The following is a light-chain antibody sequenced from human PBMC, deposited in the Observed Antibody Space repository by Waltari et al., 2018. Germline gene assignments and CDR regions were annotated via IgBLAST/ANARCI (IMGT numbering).Light chain of an antibody. CDR1: SSTSGSNY. V-gene: IGLV1-47*01. Sequence: QSVLTQPPSASGTPGQKVTIACNGSSSTSGSNYVDLYQQLPVTAPKLLIFNNNQRPSGVPDRFSDSKSGTSASLAINGLRSEDEADYYCAAWDDSLSGLVLGGGTKVTVL. J-gene: IGLJ3*02. CDR2: NNN. CDR3: AAWDDSLSGLV.